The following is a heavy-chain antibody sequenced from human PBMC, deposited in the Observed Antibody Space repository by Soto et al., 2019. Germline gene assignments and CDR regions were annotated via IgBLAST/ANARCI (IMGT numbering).Heavy chain of an antibody. D-gene: IGHD6-19*01. CDR1: GFTFSSYW. V-gene: IGHV3-74*01. Sequence: EVQLVESGGGLVQPGGSLRLSCVASGFTFSSYWMYWVRQAPGKGLVWVSRINSDGSSTSYADSEKGRFTISRDNAANTLSLQMDSLTVEDTAVYYCARGYSSGWYYFDYWGQGTLVTVSS. J-gene: IGHJ4*02. CDR3: ARGYSSGWYYFDY. CDR2: INSDGSST.